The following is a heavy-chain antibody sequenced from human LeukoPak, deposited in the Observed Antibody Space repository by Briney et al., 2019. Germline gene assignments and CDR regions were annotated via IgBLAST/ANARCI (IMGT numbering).Heavy chain of an antibody. J-gene: IGHJ4*02. CDR3: VSFYETY. CDR2: INSDGSWT. CDR1: GNYW. V-gene: IGHV3-74*01. Sequence: GGSLRLSCAASGNYWMHWVRQAPGKGLVWVSHINSDGSWTSYVDSVKGRFTIPKDNAKNTVYLQMNSLRAEDTAVYYCVSFYETYWGRGTLVTVSS. D-gene: IGHD2/OR15-2a*01.